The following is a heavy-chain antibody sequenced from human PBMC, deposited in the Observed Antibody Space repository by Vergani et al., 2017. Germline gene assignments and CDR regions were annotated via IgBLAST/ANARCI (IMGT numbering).Heavy chain of an antibody. J-gene: IGHJ5*02. Sequence: QVQLQESGPGLVKPPGTLSLTCAVSGDSISSNNCWTWVRQPPGKGLELIGEICHTEDTKYSPSLKSRVTVSVDESRNQFSLKLSSVTAADTAVYYCARLSVADNWFDPWGQGTLVTVSS. V-gene: IGHV4-4*03. D-gene: IGHD6-19*01. CDR1: GDSISSNNC. CDR2: ICHTEDT. CDR3: ARLSVADNWFDP.